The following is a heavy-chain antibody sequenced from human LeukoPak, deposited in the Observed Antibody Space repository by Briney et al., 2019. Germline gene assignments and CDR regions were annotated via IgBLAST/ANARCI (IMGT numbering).Heavy chain of an antibody. Sequence: ASVKVSCKASGYTFTSYGISWVRQAPGQGLEWMGWISAYNGNTNYAQKLQGRVTMTTDTSTSTAYMELRSLRSDDTAVYYCARARSNYYDSSGYPGLDAFDIWGQGTMVTVSS. J-gene: IGHJ3*02. CDR1: GYTFTSYG. V-gene: IGHV1-18*01. CDR3: ARARSNYYDSSGYPGLDAFDI. D-gene: IGHD3-22*01. CDR2: ISAYNGNT.